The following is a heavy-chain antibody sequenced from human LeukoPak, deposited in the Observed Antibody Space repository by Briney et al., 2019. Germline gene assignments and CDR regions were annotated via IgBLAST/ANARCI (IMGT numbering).Heavy chain of an antibody. CDR1: GGTFSSYA. Sequence: ASVKVSCKASGGTFSSYAISWVRQAPGQGLEWMGGIIPIFGTANYAQKFQGRVTITRDTSASTAYMELSSLRSEDTAVYYCARVERGYFDYWGQGTLVTVSS. J-gene: IGHJ4*02. CDR3: ARVERGYFDY. CDR2: IIPIFGTA. V-gene: IGHV1-69*05.